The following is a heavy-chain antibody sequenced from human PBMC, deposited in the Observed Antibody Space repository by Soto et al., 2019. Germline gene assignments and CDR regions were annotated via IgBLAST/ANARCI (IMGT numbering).Heavy chain of an antibody. J-gene: IGHJ4*02. CDR1: GFTVSSNY. V-gene: IGHV3-66*01. CDR2: IYSGGST. D-gene: IGHD3-22*01. CDR3: ARDIVDDSSAYQGGSDCYFDY. Sequence: EVQLVESGGGLVQPGGSLRLSCAASGFTVSSNYMSWVRQAPGKGLEWVSVIYSGGSTYHADSVKGRFTISRDNSKNTLYLQMNSLRAVDTAVYYCARDIVDDSSAYQGGSDCYFDYWGQGTPVTVSS.